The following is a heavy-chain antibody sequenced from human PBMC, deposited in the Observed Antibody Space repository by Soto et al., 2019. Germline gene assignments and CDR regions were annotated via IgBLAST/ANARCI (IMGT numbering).Heavy chain of an antibody. CDR2: INHSGST. V-gene: IGHV4-34*01. J-gene: IGHJ4*02. D-gene: IGHD3-10*01. CDR3: ARGLLLYGSGSYNY. Sequence: SETLSLTCAVYGGSFRGYYWSWIRQPPGKGLEWIGEINHSGSTNYNPSLKSRVTISVDTSKNQFSLKLSSVTAADTAVYYCARGLLLYGSGSYNYWGQGTLVTVSS. CDR1: GGSFRGYY.